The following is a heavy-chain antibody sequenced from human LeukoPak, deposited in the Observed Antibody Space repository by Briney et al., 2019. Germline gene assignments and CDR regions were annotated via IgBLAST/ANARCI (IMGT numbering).Heavy chain of an antibody. V-gene: IGHV1-69*13. D-gene: IGHD1-26*01. Sequence: SVKVSCKASGGTFISYAISWVRQAPGQGLEWMGGIIPIFGTANYAQKFQGRVTITADESTSTAYMELSSLRSEDTAVYYCARAWELLHPLGYWGQGTLVTVSS. J-gene: IGHJ4*02. CDR2: IIPIFGTA. CDR1: GGTFISYA. CDR3: ARAWELLHPLGY.